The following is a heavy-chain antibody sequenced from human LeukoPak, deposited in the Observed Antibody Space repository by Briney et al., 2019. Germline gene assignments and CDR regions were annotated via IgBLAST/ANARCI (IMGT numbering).Heavy chain of an antibody. V-gene: IGHV1-69*13. CDR1: GYTLTELS. Sequence: ASVKVSCKVSGYTLTELSMHWVRQAPGQGLEWMGGIIPIFGTANYAQKFQGRVTITADESTSTAYMELSSLRSEDTAVYYCARGDGYYYMDVWGKGTTVTISS. CDR2: IIPIFGTA. D-gene: IGHD5-24*01. CDR3: ARGDGYYYMDV. J-gene: IGHJ6*03.